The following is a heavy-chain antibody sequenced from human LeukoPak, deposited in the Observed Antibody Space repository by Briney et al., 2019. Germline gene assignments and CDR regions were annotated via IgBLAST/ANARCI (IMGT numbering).Heavy chain of an antibody. Sequence: GGSLRLSCAASGFTFSSYGMHWVRQAPGKGLEWVAVIWYDGSNKYYADSVKGRFTISRDNSKNTLYLQMNSLRAEDTAVYYCAREGGDYYDSSGYSRNFDCWGQGTLVTVSS. CDR2: IWYDGSNK. J-gene: IGHJ4*02. V-gene: IGHV3-33*01. CDR3: AREGGDYYDSSGYSRNFDC. D-gene: IGHD3-22*01. CDR1: GFTFSSYG.